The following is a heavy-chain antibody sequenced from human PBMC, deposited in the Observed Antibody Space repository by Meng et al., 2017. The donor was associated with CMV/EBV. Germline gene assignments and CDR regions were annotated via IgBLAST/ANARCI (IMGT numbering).Heavy chain of an antibody. J-gene: IGHJ6*02. CDR3: ATLYSGSYYYYYYYYGMDV. D-gene: IGHD3-10*01. CDR2: IYYSGST. CDR1: GGSISSSSYY. V-gene: IGHV4-39*07. Sequence: SETLSLTCTVSGGSISSSSYYWGWIRQPPGKGLEWIGSIYYSGSTYYNPSLKSRVTISVDTSKNQFSLKLSSVTAADTAVYYCATLYSGSYYYYYYYYGMDVWGQGTTVTVSS.